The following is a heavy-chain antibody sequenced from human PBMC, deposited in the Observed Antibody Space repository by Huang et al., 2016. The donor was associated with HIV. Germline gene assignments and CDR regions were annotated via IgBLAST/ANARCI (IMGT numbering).Heavy chain of an antibody. J-gene: IGHJ4*02. Sequence: EVQLLESGGGLVQPGGSLRLSCAASGFTFIDFAMSWVRQAQGKGLVGVSAIRGSGHSTYYADSVKGRFTISRDNSKNTLYLQMNKLRVEDTAVYFCAKDPSSPYGDSYFEQWGQGTLVTVSP. CDR1: GFTFIDFA. V-gene: IGHV3-23*01. D-gene: IGHD4-17*01. CDR3: AKDPSSPYGDSYFEQ. CDR2: IRGSGHST.